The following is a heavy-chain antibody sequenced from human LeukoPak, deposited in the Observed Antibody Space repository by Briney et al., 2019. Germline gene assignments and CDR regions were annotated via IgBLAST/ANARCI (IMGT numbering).Heavy chain of an antibody. V-gene: IGHV4-39*01. J-gene: IGHJ4*02. CDR3: ARQYCSGGSCYSGYYYFDY. Sequence: PSETLSLTCTVSGGSISSSSYYWGWIRQPPGNGLEWIGSIYYSGSTYYNPSLKSRVTISVDTSKNQFSLKLSSVTAADTAVYYCARQYCSGGSCYSGYYYFDYWGQGTLVTVSS. CDR1: GGSISSSSYY. CDR2: IYYSGST. D-gene: IGHD2-15*01.